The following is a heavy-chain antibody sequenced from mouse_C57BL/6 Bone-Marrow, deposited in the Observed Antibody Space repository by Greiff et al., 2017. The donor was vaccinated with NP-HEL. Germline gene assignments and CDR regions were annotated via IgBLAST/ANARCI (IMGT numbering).Heavy chain of an antibody. CDR3: SSYYGDSYFDF. CDR2: IDPENGYT. D-gene: IGHD2-13*01. CDR1: GFNIKDDY. J-gene: IGHJ2*01. V-gene: IGHV14-4*01. Sequence: EVQLQQSGAELVRPGASVKLSCTASGFNIKDDYMHWVKQRPEQGLEWIGWIDPENGYTEYASKFQGKATLTADTSSNTAYLKLSSLTSEDTAVYYCSSYYGDSYFDFWGKGTTLTVSS.